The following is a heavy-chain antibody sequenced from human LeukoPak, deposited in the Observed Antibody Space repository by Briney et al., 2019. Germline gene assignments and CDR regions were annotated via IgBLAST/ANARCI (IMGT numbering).Heavy chain of an antibody. CDR2: ISSSSSYI. D-gene: IGHD2-2*01. Sequence: GGSLRLSCAASGFTFSSYSMNWVCQAPGKGLEWVSSISSSSSYIYYADSVKGRFTISRDNAKNSLYLQMNSLRSEDTAVYYCARVPCSSTSCPPLDIWGQGTMVTVSS. CDR1: GFTFSSYS. V-gene: IGHV3-21*04. J-gene: IGHJ3*02. CDR3: ARVPCSSTSCPPLDI.